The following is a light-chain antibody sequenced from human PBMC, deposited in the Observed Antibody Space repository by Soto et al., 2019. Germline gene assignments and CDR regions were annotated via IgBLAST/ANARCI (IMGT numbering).Light chain of an antibody. CDR2: KAS. Sequence: DIQMTQSPSTLSASVGDRVTITCRASQTIGSWLAWYQHKPGKAPNILIYKASNLESGVPSMFSGSGSGTEFTLTISSLQPEDFATYYCLHYKSSSGTFGQGTKVDIK. CDR1: QTIGSW. CDR3: LHYKSSSGT. J-gene: IGKJ1*01. V-gene: IGKV1-5*03.